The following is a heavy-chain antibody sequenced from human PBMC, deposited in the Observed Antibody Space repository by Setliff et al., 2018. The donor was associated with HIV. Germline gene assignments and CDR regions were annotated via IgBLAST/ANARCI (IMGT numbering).Heavy chain of an antibody. CDR1: GYTFTDYY. CDR3: ARGTTATDYYYYMDV. D-gene: IGHD4-17*01. CDR2: VEPQHGET. V-gene: IGHV1-69-2*01. J-gene: IGHJ6*03. Sequence: ASVKVSCKASGYTFTDYYMHWVQQAPGKGLEWMGRVEPQHGETIFAGKFQGRVTITADTSTDTAYMELSSLRSEDTAVYFCARGTTATDYYYYMDVWGKGTPVTVS.